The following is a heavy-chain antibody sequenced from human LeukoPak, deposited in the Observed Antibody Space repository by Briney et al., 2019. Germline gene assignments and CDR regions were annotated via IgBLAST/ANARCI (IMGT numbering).Heavy chain of an antibody. CDR1: GFTFSSYA. V-gene: IGHV3-23*01. J-gene: IGHJ6*02. D-gene: IGHD2-21*01. CDR3: AKLSDDYYFYGMDV. CDR2: ISGRGGSA. Sequence: PGGSLTLSCAGSGFTFSSYAMSWVRQAPGKGLEWVSAISGRGGSAYYADSVKGRFTISRDSSKNTLYLQMSSLRAEDTAVYYCAKLSDDYYFYGMDVWGQGTTVTVSS.